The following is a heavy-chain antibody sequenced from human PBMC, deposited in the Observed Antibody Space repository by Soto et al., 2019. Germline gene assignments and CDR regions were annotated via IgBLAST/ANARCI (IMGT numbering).Heavy chain of an antibody. Sequence: EVQLVESGGGLVQPGGSLRLSCEASGLTFSNYWMSWVRQAPGKGLEWVANIKQDGREKYYVDSVKGRFTLSRDNAQNSLQLQMNSLRAEDTAIYFCARVAYGNGWIFDHWGQGTLVTVSS. J-gene: IGHJ4*01. D-gene: IGHD6-19*01. CDR2: IKQDGREK. CDR1: GLTFSNYW. CDR3: ARVAYGNGWIFDH. V-gene: IGHV3-7*01.